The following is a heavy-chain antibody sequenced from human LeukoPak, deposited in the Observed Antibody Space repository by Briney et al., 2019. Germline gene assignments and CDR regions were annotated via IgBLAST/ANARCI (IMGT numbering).Heavy chain of an antibody. CDR1: GYTFTSYD. D-gene: IGHD3-10*01. J-gene: IGHJ6*03. CDR3: ATESREITMVRGVIRHYYYYMDV. CDR2: FDPEDGET. V-gene: IGHV1-24*01. Sequence: ASVKVSCKASGYTFTSYDINWVRQATGQGLEWMGGFDPEDGETIYAQKFQGRVTMTEDTSTDTAYMELSSLRSEDTAVYYCATESREITMVRGVIRHYYYYMDVWGKGTTVTISS.